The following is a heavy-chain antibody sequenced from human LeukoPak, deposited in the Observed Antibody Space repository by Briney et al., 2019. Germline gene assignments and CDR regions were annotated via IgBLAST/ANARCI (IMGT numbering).Heavy chain of an antibody. D-gene: IGHD4/OR15-4a*01. CDR3: ARHKQPLGANDY. Sequence: GESLKISCKGSGYSFSSNWIAWVRQMPGKGLEWMGIIYPGDSDTRYSPSFQVQVTFSADKSINTAYLQWSNLKASDTAMYYCARHKQPLGANDYWGQGTLVTVSS. CDR2: IYPGDSDT. V-gene: IGHV5-51*01. J-gene: IGHJ4*02. CDR1: GYSFSSNW.